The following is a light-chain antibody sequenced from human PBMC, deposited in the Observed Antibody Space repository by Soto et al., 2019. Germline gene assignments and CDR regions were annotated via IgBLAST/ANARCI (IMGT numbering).Light chain of an antibody. Sequence: IARCPSSRSPSIGSASSRAFRSSQPITNWLAWYQQKPGKAPRLLIYDASSLESWVPARFSGSGSGTALTLPIRSLQPEDFATNYGQQYKSFWRFGQGTKVDIK. CDR1: QPITNW. CDR2: DAS. CDR3: QQYKSFWR. J-gene: IGKJ1*01. V-gene: IGKV1-5*01.